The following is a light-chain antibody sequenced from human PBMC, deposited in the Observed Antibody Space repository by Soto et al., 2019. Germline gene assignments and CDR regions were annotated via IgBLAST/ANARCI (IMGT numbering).Light chain of an antibody. Sequence: EIVMTQSPVTLSVSPGERATLSCRASQSVSSNSAWYQQKPGQAPRLLIYGASTRATGIPDRFSGSGSGTEFTLTISSLQSEDSAVYYCQQCTNWPRTFGQGTKVEIK. CDR1: QSVSSN. V-gene: IGKV3-15*01. J-gene: IGKJ1*01. CDR2: GAS. CDR3: QQCTNWPRT.